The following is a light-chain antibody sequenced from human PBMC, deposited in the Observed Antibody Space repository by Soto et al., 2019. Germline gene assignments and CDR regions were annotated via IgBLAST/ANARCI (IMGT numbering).Light chain of an antibody. CDR1: QGISSY. CDR2: AAS. CDR3: QQYYSYPRT. Sequence: AIRMTQSPSSLSASTGDRVTITCRASQGISSYSAWYQQKPGKAPKLLIYAASTLPSGLPSRFSCSGSGRDCTLTISCLQTEDFATYHCQQYYSYPRTFGGVTKVE. J-gene: IGKJ4*01. V-gene: IGKV1-8*01.